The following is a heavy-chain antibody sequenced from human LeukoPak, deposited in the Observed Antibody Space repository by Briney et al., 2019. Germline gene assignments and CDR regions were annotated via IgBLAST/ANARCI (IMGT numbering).Heavy chain of an antibody. CDR1: GGSISSYY. CDR2: IYYSGST. D-gene: IGHD6-6*01. Sequence: SETLSLTCSVSGGSISSYYWSWIRQPPGKGLEWIGYIYYSGSTNYNPSLYSRVTISVDTSKNQFSLKLSSVTAADTAIYYCARAGAIAARPDFDYWGQGTLVTVSS. CDR3: ARAGAIAARPDFDY. V-gene: IGHV4-59*01. J-gene: IGHJ4*02.